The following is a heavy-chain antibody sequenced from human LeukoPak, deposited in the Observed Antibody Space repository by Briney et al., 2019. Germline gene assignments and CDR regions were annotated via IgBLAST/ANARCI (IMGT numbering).Heavy chain of an antibody. J-gene: IGHJ6*03. CDR2: IYYSGST. CDR3: ARLGYCDSSSCYLHYHYYMDV. Sequence: SETLSLTCTVSGGSISSSSYYWGWIRQPPGKGLEWIGSIYYSGSTYYNPSLKSRVTISVDTSKNQFSLKLSSVTASDTAMYYCARLGYCDSSSCYLHYHYYMDVWGKGTTVTVSS. V-gene: IGHV4-39*01. D-gene: IGHD2-2*01. CDR1: GGSISSSSYY.